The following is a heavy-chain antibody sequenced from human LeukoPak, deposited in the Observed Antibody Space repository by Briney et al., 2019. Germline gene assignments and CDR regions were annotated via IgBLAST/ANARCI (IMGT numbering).Heavy chain of an antibody. CDR1: GFTFSSYN. CDR2: ISCSGGTT. CDR3: AKRGGTESFYYYYYMDV. D-gene: IGHD2-15*01. Sequence: GGSLRLSCAASGFTFSSYNMTWVRQTPGKGLEWVSLISCSGGTTYYADSVKGRFTISRENPKNTLYLQMNSLRAEDTAEYYCAKRGGTESFYYYYYMDVWGKGTTVTVSS. V-gene: IGHV3-23*01. J-gene: IGHJ6*03.